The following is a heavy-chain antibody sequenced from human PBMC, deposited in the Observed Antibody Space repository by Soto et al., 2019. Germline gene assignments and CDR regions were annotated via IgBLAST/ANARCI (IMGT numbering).Heavy chain of an antibody. V-gene: IGHV3-30*03. CDR1: GFTFSSYG. D-gene: IGHD3-9*01. J-gene: IGHJ3*02. CDR2: ISYDGSNK. Sequence: QVQLVESGGGVVQPGRSLRLSCAASGFTFSSYGMHWGRQAPGKGLEWVAVISYDGSNKYYADCVKGRFTISRDNSKNTLYLQMNSLRAEDTAVYYCAAYYDILGVDAFDIWGQGTMVTVSS. CDR3: AAYYDILGVDAFDI.